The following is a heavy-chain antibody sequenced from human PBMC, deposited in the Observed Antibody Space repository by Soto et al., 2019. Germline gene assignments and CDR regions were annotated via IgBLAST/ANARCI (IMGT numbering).Heavy chain of an antibody. CDR1: GYTFTSYG. Sequence: SCKASGYTFTSYGMHWVRQAPGKGLEWVAVISYDGSNKYYADSVKGRFTISRDNSKNTLYLQMNSLRAEDTAVYYCAKGYYYDSPGAFDIWGQGTMVTVSS. CDR2: ISYDGSNK. V-gene: IGHV3-30*18. CDR3: AKGYYYDSPGAFDI. D-gene: IGHD3-22*01. J-gene: IGHJ3*02.